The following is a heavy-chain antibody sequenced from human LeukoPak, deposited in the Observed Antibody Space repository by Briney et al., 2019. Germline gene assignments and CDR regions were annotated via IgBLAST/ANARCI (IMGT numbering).Heavy chain of an antibody. Sequence: GGSLRLSCAASGFTFSSYAMSWVRQAPGKGLEWVSAISGSGGSTYYADSVKGRFTISRDNSKNTLYLQMNSLRAEDAAVYYCAKDFGVVITPFDYWGQGTLVTVSS. J-gene: IGHJ4*02. CDR3: AKDFGVVITPFDY. CDR1: GFTFSSYA. D-gene: IGHD3-3*01. V-gene: IGHV3-23*01. CDR2: ISGSGGST.